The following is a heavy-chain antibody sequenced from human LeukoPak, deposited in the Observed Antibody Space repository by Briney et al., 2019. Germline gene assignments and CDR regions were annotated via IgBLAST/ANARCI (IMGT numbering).Heavy chain of an antibody. CDR1: GFTFSSYS. D-gene: IGHD1-20*01. CDR2: ISSSSSYI. CDR3: ARDRGITGTTSLDY. Sequence: PGGSLRLSCAASGFTFSSYSMNWVRQAPGKGLEWVSSISSSSSYIYYADSVKGRFTISRDNAKNSLYLQMNSQRAEDTAVYYCARDRGITGTTSLDYWGQGTLVTVSS. V-gene: IGHV3-21*01. J-gene: IGHJ4*02.